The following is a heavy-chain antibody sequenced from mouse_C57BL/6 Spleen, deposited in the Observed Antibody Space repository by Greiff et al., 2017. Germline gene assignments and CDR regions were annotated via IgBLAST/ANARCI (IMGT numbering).Heavy chain of an antibody. V-gene: IGHV5-6*02. CDR3: ARSTMVTTGGYFDV. D-gene: IGHD2-2*01. CDR2: ISSGGSYT. CDR1: GFTFSSYG. J-gene: IGHJ1*03. Sequence: DVKLVESGGDLVKPGGSLKLSCAASGFTFSSYGMSWVRQTPDKRLEWVATISSGGSYTYYPDSVKGRFTISRDNAKNTLYLQMSSLKSEDTAMYYCARSTMVTTGGYFDVWGTGTTVTVSS.